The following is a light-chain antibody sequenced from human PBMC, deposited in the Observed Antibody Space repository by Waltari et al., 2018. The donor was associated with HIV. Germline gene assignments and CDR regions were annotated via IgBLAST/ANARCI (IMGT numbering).Light chain of an antibody. CDR1: QSVLYSSNNKNY. Sequence: DIVMTQSPDSLAVSLGERATINCKSSQSVLYSSNNKNYLAWYQQKPGQPPKLLIYWASTRESGVPDRFSGSGSGTDFTLTISSLQAEDVAVYFCQQYHSLPFTFGGGTKVEIK. V-gene: IGKV4-1*01. CDR3: QQYHSLPFT. J-gene: IGKJ4*01. CDR2: WAS.